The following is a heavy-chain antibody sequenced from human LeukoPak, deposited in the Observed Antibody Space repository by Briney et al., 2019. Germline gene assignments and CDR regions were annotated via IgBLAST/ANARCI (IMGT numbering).Heavy chain of an antibody. CDR2: IIPIFGTA. CDR3: ARDSGQIAVAGLPLDY. J-gene: IGHJ4*02. V-gene: IGHV1-69*13. CDR1: GGTFSSYA. Sequence: ASVKVSCKASGGTFSSYAISWVRQAPGQGLEWMGGIIPIFGTANYAQKFQGRVTITADESTSTAYMELSSLRSEDTAVYYCARDSGQIAVAGLPLDYWGQGTLVTVSS. D-gene: IGHD6-19*01.